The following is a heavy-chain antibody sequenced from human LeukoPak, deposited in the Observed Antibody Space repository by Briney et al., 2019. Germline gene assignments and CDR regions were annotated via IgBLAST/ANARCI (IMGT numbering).Heavy chain of an antibody. D-gene: IGHD2-2*02. CDR3: AKDIYLDS. V-gene: IGHV3-43*02. J-gene: IGHJ4*01. CDR1: GFTFDDYT. Sequence: GGSLRLSCATSGFTFDDYTMHWVRLAPGKGLEWVSLITGDGGNTFHADSVKGRFTISRDNSKNSLYLQMNSLRSEDTALYYCAKDIYLDSWGQGTLVTVSS. CDR2: ITGDGGNT.